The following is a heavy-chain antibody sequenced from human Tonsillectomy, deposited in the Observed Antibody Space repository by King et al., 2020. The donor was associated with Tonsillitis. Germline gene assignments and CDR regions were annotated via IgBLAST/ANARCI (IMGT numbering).Heavy chain of an antibody. V-gene: IGHV3-7*01. J-gene: IGHJ4*02. CDR1: GFTSSRYW. D-gene: IGHD3-22*01. CDR3: ARELSISMMLHEEPYFDY. Sequence: VQLVESGGGLVQPGGSLRLSCAASGFTSSRYWMSWGRQAPGKGLEWVASIKEDGSEKYYVDSVKGRFTISRDNAKNSVFLQMNSLRAEDTAVYYCARELSISMMLHEEPYFDYWGQGTPVTVSS. CDR2: IKEDGSEK.